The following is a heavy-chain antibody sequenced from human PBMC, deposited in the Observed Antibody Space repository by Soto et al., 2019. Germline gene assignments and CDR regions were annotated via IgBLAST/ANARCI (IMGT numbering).Heavy chain of an antibody. D-gene: IGHD3-10*01. Sequence: QLQLQESGSGLVKPSQTLSLTCAVSGGSISSGGYSWSWIRQPPGKGLEWIGYIYHSGSTYYNPSFKSRVTISVDRSKNQFSLKLGSVTAADTAVYYCARGFLYGSGSYKPNYYYYGMDVWGQGTTVTVSS. CDR1: GGSISSGGYS. CDR3: ARGFLYGSGSYKPNYYYYGMDV. V-gene: IGHV4-30-2*01. CDR2: IYHSGST. J-gene: IGHJ6*02.